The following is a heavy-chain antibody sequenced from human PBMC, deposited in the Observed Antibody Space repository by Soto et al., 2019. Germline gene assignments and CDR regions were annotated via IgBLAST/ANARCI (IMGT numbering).Heavy chain of an antibody. CDR1: GDSMSSSDYY. D-gene: IGHD6-19*01. CDR3: ARRTVNIRTFYSGLKTHCFDY. CDR2: IYYSGST. Sequence: SETLSLTCAVSGDSMSSSDYYWGWIRQPPGKGLEWIGSIYYSGSTYYNPSLQSRVTISVDTSKNQFSLKLKSVTAADTAIYYCARRTVNIRTFYSGLKTHCFDYWGQGAPVTVSS. J-gene: IGHJ4*02. V-gene: IGHV4-39*01.